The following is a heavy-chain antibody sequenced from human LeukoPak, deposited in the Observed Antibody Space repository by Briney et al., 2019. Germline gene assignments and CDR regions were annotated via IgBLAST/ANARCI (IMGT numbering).Heavy chain of an antibody. J-gene: IGHJ4*02. CDR1: GFTFSDYR. CDR3: ARAPWRTSDY. Sequence: GGSLRLSCAASGFTFSDYRMNWVRQAPGKGLEWISYISNDLTTIHYAASVKGRFTISRGDARNSLYLQMDSLRAEDTAVYYCARAPWRTSDYWGQGTLVTVSS. CDR2: ISNDLTTI. D-gene: IGHD2-2*01. V-gene: IGHV3-48*04.